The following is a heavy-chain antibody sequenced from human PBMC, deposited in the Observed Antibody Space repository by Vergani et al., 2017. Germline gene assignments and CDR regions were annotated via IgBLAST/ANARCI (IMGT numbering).Heavy chain of an antibody. Sequence: QVQLVQSGAEVKKPGASVKVSCKASGYTFTSYYMHWVRQAPGQGLEWMGIINPSGGSTSYAQKFQGRVTMTRDTSTSTVYMELSSLRSEDTAVYYCARDGGDFWSGYYPLHWGQCTLVTVSS. CDR1: GYTFTSYY. V-gene: IGHV1-46*01. CDR3: ARDGGDFWSGYYPLH. CDR2: INPSGGST. D-gene: IGHD3-3*01. J-gene: IGHJ1*01.